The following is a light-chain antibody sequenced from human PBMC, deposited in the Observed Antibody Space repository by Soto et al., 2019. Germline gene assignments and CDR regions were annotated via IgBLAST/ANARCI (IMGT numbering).Light chain of an antibody. CDR1: QILNGGS. V-gene: IGKV3-20*01. J-gene: IGKJ4*01. CDR2: VSS. Sequence: EIVLTQSPGTLSLSPGDRAALSCRTTQILNGGSLAWYQVKPGQAPRLLMYVSSIRAAGVPNRFSGSGSGTDFTLTISRLETEDFAVYYCQLYGSSPELTFGGGTKVEIK. CDR3: QLYGSSPELT.